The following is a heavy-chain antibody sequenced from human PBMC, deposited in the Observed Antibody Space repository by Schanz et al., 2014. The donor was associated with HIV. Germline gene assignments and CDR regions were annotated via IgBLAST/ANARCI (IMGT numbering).Heavy chain of an antibody. CDR1: GYTFTTYG. Sequence: QVQLVQSGAEVKKPGASVEVSCKASGYTFTTYGITWVRQAPGQGLEWMGWISPNNGNRNYAQKLQGRVTMTTDTSTTTAYMELRSLRSDETAIYYCARGGSGWYGYEGFDYWGQGTLVTVSS. J-gene: IGHJ4*02. D-gene: IGHD6-19*01. V-gene: IGHV1-18*01. CDR2: ISPNNGNR. CDR3: ARGGSGWYGYEGFDY.